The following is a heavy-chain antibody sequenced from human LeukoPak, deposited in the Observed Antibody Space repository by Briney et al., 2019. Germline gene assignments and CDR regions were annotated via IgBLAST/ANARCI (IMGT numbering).Heavy chain of an antibody. CDR3: ARGSYDFWSGYEIDY. CDR2: INPNSGGT. J-gene: IGHJ4*02. CDR1: GYTFTGYY. Sequence: ALVKVSCKASGYTFTGYYMHWVRQAPGQGLEWMGWINPNSGGTNYAQKFQGRVTMTRDTSISTAYMELSRLRSDDTAVYYCARGSYDFWSGYEIDYWGQGTLVTVSS. V-gene: IGHV1-2*02. D-gene: IGHD3-3*01.